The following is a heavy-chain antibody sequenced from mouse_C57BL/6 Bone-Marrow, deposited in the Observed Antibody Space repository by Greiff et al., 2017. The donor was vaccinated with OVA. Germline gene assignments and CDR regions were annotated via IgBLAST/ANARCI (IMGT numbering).Heavy chain of an antibody. D-gene: IGHD1-1*01. CDR2: ILTGSGST. Sequence: VQLQQSGAELMKPGASVKLSCKATGYTFTGYWIEWVKQRPGHGLEWIGEILTGSGSTNYNEKLKGKATFTADTASNTAYMQLSSLTTEDSAIYYCAVSCSFYAMDYWGQGTSVTVSS. CDR1: GYTFTGYW. CDR3: AVSCSFYAMDY. J-gene: IGHJ4*01. V-gene: IGHV1-9*01.